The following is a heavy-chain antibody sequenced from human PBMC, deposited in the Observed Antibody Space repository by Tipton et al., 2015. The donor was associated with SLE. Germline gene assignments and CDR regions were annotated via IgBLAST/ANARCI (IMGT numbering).Heavy chain of an antibody. Sequence: GSLRLSCAAFGFTFSNYEMNWVRQAPGKGLEWVSHISSSGNTIYYADSVKGRFTISRDNAKNSLYLQMNSLRAEDTAVYYCARDQEIAARFPGMDVWGQGTTVTVSS. J-gene: IGHJ6*02. CDR3: ARDQEIAARFPGMDV. V-gene: IGHV3-48*03. CDR1: GFTFSNYE. D-gene: IGHD6-6*01. CDR2: ISSSGNTI.